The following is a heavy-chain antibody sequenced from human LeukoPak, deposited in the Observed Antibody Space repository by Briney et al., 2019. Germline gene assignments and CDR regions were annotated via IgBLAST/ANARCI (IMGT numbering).Heavy chain of an antibody. CDR2: IYYSGST. J-gene: IGHJ4*02. CDR3: ARGRRDGYNLSLDFDY. D-gene: IGHD5-24*01. V-gene: IGHV4-61*08. CDR1: GGSISSGDYY. Sequence: SQTLSLTCTVSGGSISSGDYYWSWIRQPPGKGLEWIGYIYYSGSTNYNPSLKSRVTISVDTSKNQFSLKLSSVTAADTAVYYCARGRRDGYNLSLDFDYWGQGTLVTVSS.